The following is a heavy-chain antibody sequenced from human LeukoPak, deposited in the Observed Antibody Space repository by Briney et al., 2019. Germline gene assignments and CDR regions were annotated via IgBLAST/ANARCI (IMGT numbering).Heavy chain of an antibody. CDR3: AREGNAAYCGGDCYSAGDY. J-gene: IGHJ4*02. CDR1: GYTFTSYY. D-gene: IGHD2-21*02. CDR2: INPSGSST. V-gene: IGHV1-46*01. Sequence: ASVKVSCKASGYTFTSYYMHWVRQAPGQGLEWMGIINPSGSSTSYAQKFQGRVTMTRDTSTSTVYMELSSLRSEDTAVYYCAREGNAAYCGGDCYSAGDYWGQGTLVTVSS.